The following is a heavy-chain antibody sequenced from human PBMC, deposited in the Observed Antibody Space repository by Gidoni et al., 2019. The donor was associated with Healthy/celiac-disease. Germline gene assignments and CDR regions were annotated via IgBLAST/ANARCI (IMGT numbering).Heavy chain of an antibody. CDR3: ARGVGVYSSGWYDAFDI. J-gene: IGHJ3*02. Sequence: QVQLVQSGAEVKKPGSSVKVSCKASGGTFSSYAISWVRPAPGQGLEWMGGIIPIFGTANYAEKFQGRVTITADESTSTAYMELSSLRSEDTAVYYCARGVGVYSSGWYDAFDIWGQGTMVTVSS. D-gene: IGHD6-19*01. CDR1: GGTFSSYA. V-gene: IGHV1-69*01. CDR2: IIPIFGTA.